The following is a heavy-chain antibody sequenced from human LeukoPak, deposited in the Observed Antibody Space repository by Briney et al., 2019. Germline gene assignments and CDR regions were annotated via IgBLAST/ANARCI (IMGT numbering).Heavy chain of an antibody. CDR1: GGSISSYY. V-gene: IGHV4-4*07. D-gene: IGHD6-19*01. CDR2: IYTSGST. CDR3: ASHSRTTGYSSGWYPFDY. Sequence: SETLSLTCTVSGGSISSYYWSWIRQPAGKGLEWIGRIYTSGSTNYNPSLKSRVTMSVDTSKNQFSLKLSSVTAADTAVYYCASHSRTTGYSSGWYPFDYWGQGILVTVSS. J-gene: IGHJ4*02.